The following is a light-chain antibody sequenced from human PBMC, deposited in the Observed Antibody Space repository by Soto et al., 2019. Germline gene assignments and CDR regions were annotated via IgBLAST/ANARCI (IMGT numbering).Light chain of an antibody. CDR2: AAS. CDR3: QRSYSTPIT. CDR1: QSSSSY. J-gene: IGKJ5*01. Sequence: FQRRRVHSSRRACVAARDTINYRASQSSSSYLKWFQQKPGKAPKLLIDAASSLQSGVPSRFSGSGSGADFTLTISSLQPEDSATYYYQRSYSTPITYGQGTRLEIK. V-gene: IGKV1-39*01.